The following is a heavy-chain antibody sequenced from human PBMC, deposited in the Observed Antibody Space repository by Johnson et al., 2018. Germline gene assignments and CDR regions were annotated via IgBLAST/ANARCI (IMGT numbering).Heavy chain of an antibody. J-gene: IGHJ6*02. CDR1: GYTFTSYD. D-gene: IGHD2-8*01. CDR3: ARFVPLSGMDV. V-gene: IGHV1-8*01. Sequence: QVQLVESGAEVKKPGASVKVSCKASGYTFTSYDINWVRQATGQGLEWMGWMNPISGNSGYAQKFQGRVTLTRNTSISTVYMELSSLRSEDTAVYFCARFVPLSGMDVWGQGTTVTVSS. CDR2: MNPISGNS.